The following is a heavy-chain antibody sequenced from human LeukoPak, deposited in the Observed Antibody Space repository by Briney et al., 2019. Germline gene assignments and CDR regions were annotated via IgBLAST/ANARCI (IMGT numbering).Heavy chain of an antibody. CDR1: GFTFSSYG. CDR2: IRYDGSNK. J-gene: IGHJ4*02. CDR3: AKDPKEHIVVVTDVDDYFDY. V-gene: IGHV3-30*02. D-gene: IGHD2-21*02. Sequence: PGGSLRLSCAASGFTFSSYGMYWVRQAPGKGLEWVAFIRYDGSNKYYADSVKGRFTISRDNSKNTLYLQMNSLRAEDTAVYYCAKDPKEHIVVVTDVDDYFDYWGQGTLVTVSS.